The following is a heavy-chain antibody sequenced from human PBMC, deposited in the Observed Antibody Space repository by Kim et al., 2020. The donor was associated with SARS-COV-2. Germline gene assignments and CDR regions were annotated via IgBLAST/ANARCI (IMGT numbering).Heavy chain of an antibody. CDR1: GYTFTSYY. Sequence: ASVKVSCKASGYTFTSYYMHWVRQAPGQGLEWMGIINPSGGSTSYAQKFQGRVTMTRDTSTSTVYMELSSLRSEDTAVYYCARDLRRHYYDSSGYYYVGYYYYGMDVWGQGTTVTVSS. V-gene: IGHV1-46*01. D-gene: IGHD3-22*01. CDR3: ARDLRRHYYDSSGYYYVGYYYYGMDV. CDR2: INPSGGST. J-gene: IGHJ6*02.